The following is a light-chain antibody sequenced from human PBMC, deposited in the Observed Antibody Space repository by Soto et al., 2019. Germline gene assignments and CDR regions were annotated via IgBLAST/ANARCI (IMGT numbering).Light chain of an antibody. Sequence: QSALTQPVSVSGSPGQSITISCTGTDNDVGVYNYVSWYQQHPGKAPKLIIYDVTNRPSGVSNRFSGSKSGNTASLTISGLKAEDEADYYCSSYTTSTTRVFGGGTKLTVL. CDR2: DVT. CDR3: SSYTTSTTRV. V-gene: IGLV2-14*01. CDR1: DNDVGVYNY. J-gene: IGLJ3*02.